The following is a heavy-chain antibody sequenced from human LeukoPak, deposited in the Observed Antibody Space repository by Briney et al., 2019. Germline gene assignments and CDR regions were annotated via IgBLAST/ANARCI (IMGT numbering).Heavy chain of an antibody. CDR3: ARVRYQGFDP. D-gene: IGHD2-2*01. CDR1: GGSIGRYY. CDR2: IYTSGST. V-gene: IGHV4-4*07. Sequence: SETLSLTXAVSGGSIGRYYWSWIRQAAGRGLEWIGHIYTSGSTNYNPSLRSRVTMSIDMPENQFSLRLNSVTAADTAIYYCARVRYQGFDPWGQGTLVTVSS. J-gene: IGHJ5*02.